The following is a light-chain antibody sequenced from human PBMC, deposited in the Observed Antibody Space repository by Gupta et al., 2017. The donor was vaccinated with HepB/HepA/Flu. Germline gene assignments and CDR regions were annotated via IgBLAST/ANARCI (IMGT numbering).Light chain of an antibody. CDR2: EVS. V-gene: IGLV2-18*02. CDR1: SSDVGGYTR. CDR3: SSYTSSSPYSL. J-gene: IGLJ2*01. Sequence: QSALTQPPSVSGSPGQSVTISFTGTSSDVGGYTRVSWYQQPPGKAPRLMIYEVSNRPSGVPDRFSGSKSGNTASLTISGLQAEDEADYYCSSYTSSSPYSLFGGGTKLTVL.